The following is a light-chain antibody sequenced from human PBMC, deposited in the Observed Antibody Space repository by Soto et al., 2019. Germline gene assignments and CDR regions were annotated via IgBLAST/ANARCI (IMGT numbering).Light chain of an antibody. V-gene: IGLV2-11*01. CDR2: DVS. CDR1: SSDVGGYNY. J-gene: IGLJ3*02. CDR3: CSYAGSYTLV. Sequence: QSALTQPRSVSGSPGQSVTISCTGTSSDVGGYNYVSRYQHHPGKAPKLLIYDVSRRPSGVPDRFSGSKSGNTASLAISGLQVEDEADYYCCSYAGSYTLVFGGGTQLTVL.